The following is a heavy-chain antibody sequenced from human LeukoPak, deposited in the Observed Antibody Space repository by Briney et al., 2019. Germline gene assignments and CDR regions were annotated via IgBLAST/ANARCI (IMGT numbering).Heavy chain of an antibody. CDR2: INHSGST. D-gene: IGHD5-18*01. J-gene: IGHJ5*02. Sequence: SETLSLTCAVYGGSFSGYYWSWIRQPPGKGLEWIGEINHSGSTNYNPSLKSRVTISVDTSENQFSLKLSSVTAADTAVYYCARDTARTLYNWFDPWGQGTLVTVSS. CDR3: ARDTARTLYNWFDP. V-gene: IGHV4-34*01. CDR1: GGSFSGYY.